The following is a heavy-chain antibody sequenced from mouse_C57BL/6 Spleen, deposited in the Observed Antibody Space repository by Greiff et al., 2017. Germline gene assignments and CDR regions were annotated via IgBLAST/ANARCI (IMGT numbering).Heavy chain of an antibody. V-gene: IGHV1-20*01. CDR1: GYSFTGYF. CDR3: AVTTVDAMDY. D-gene: IGHD1-1*01. CDR2: INPYNGDT. Sequence: VQLQQPGAELVKPGASVKISCKASGYSFTGYFMNWVMQSHGKSLEWIGRINPYNGDTFYNQKFKGKATLTVDKSSSTAHMELRSLTSEDSAVYYCAVTTVDAMDYWGQGTSVTVSS. J-gene: IGHJ4*01.